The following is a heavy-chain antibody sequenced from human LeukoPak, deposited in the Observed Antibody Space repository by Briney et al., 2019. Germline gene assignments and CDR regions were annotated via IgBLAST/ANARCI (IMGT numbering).Heavy chain of an antibody. V-gene: IGHV3-30*18. D-gene: IGHD3/OR15-3a*01. CDR3: AKAVRLAYGTGYYSFDY. J-gene: IGHJ4*02. Sequence: PGRSLRLSCAASGFTFSSYGMHWVRQAPGKGLEWVAVISYDGSNRYYADSVKGRFTISRDSSKHTLYLQMNSLRAEDTAVYYCAKAVRLAYGTGYYSFDYWGQGTLVTVSS. CDR1: GFTFSSYG. CDR2: ISYDGSNR.